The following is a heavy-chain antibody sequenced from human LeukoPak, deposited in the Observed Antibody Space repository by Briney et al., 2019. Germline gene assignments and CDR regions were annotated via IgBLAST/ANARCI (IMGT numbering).Heavy chain of an antibody. CDR1: GYTFIDSY. CDR2: INPNNGDT. Sequence: ASVKVSCKTSGYTFIDSYIHWVRQAPGQGLEWMGWINPNNGDTIYAQKFQDRVKMTRDPPITTAYMELTKLRSGDTAVYYCARPDYDDDDSSGTHDWGQGTLVTVSS. V-gene: IGHV1-2*02. D-gene: IGHD4-17*01. CDR3: ARPDYDDDDSSGTHD. J-gene: IGHJ4*02.